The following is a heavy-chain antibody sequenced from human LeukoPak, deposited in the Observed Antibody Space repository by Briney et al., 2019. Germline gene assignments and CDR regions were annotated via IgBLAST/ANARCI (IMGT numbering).Heavy chain of an antibody. CDR2: IYYSGST. CDR3: AREGRYYDILTGYYRRFDY. CDR1: GYSISSGYY. V-gene: IGHV4-61*01. J-gene: IGHJ4*02. D-gene: IGHD3-9*01. Sequence: KPSETLSLTCTVSGYSISSGYYWSWIRQPPGKGLEWIGYIYYSGSTNYNPSLKSRVTISVYTSKNQFSLKLSSVTAADTAVYYCAREGRYYDILTGYYRRFDYWGQGTLVTVSS.